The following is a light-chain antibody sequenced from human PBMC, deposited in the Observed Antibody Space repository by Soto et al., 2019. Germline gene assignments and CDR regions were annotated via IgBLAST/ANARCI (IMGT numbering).Light chain of an antibody. CDR1: QNINSW. CDR2: KAS. V-gene: IGKV1-5*03. CDR3: QQYNSYPIT. J-gene: IGKJ5*01. Sequence: DTQMTQFPSTLSASLGDRVTITCRASQNINSWLAWYQQKPGKVPNLLMYKASSLESGVPSRFSGSGSGTEFTLTISNLQLEDFGTYYCQQYNSYPITFGQGTRLEIK.